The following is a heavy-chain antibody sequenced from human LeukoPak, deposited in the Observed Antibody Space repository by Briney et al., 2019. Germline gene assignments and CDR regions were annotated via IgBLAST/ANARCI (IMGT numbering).Heavy chain of an antibody. Sequence: PSETLSLTCTVSGGSISSYYWSWIRQPPGKGLEWIGYIYYSGSTNYNPSLKSRVTISVDTSKNQFSLKLSSVTAADTAVYYCAGTESRWFDPWGQGTLVTVSS. V-gene: IGHV4-59*01. J-gene: IGHJ5*02. CDR3: AGTESRWFDP. D-gene: IGHD2-2*01. CDR2: IYYSGST. CDR1: GGSISSYY.